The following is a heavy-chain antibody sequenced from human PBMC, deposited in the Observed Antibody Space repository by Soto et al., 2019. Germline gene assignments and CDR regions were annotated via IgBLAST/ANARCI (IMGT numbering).Heavy chain of an antibody. Sequence: SVKVSFKDSGYTFTGYYMHWVRQAPGQGLEWMGWINPNSGGTYYAQKLQGRVTMTRDTSISTAYMELSRLRSDDTAVYYCARRGAASYYYYGMDVWGQGTKVTVYS. D-gene: IGHD2-15*01. CDR2: INPNSGGT. J-gene: IGHJ6*02. V-gene: IGHV1-2*02. CDR3: ARRGAASYYYYGMDV. CDR1: GYTFTGYY.